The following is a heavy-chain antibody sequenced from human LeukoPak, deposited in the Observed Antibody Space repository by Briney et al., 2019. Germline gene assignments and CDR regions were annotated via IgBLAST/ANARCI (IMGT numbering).Heavy chain of an antibody. CDR2: ISWNSGSI. D-gene: IGHD3-10*01. V-gene: IGHV3-9*01. CDR1: GFTFDDYA. J-gene: IGHJ3*02. Sequence: PGGSLRLSCAASGFTFDDYAMHWVRQAPGKGLEWVSGISWNSGSIGYEDSVKGRFTISRDNAKNSLYLQMNSLRAEDTALYYCAKDQRYYYGSPAFDIWGQGTMVTVSS. CDR3: AKDQRYYYGSPAFDI.